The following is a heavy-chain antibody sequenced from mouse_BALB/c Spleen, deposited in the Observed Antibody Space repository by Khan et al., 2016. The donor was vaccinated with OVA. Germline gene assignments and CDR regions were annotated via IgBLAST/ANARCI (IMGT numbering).Heavy chain of an antibody. CDR1: GYTFTNYG. J-gene: IGHJ4*01. CDR3: ARPPYFSYTLDY. CDR2: INTYTGEP. D-gene: IGHD2-10*01. V-gene: IGHV9-3-1*01. Sequence: QIQLVQSGPELKKPAETVKISCKASGYTFTNYGMNWVKQSPGKALKWMGWINTYTGEPTYADVFRGRFAISLDTSATTAYLQINNLKNEDTATYFCARPPYFSYTLDYWGQGTSVTVSS.